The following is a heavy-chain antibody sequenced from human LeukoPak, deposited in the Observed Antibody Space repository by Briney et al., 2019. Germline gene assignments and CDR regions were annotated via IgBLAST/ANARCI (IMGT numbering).Heavy chain of an antibody. CDR1: GYSISSGYY. Sequence: SETLSLTCGVSGYSISSGYYWGWIRQPPGKGLEWIGSIYHSGSTYYSPSLKSRVTISVDTSKSQFSLKLSSVTAADTAMYYCARRRNWNDGGAFDIWGQGTMVTVSS. CDR3: ARRRNWNDGGAFDI. J-gene: IGHJ3*02. D-gene: IGHD1-1*01. CDR2: IYHSGST. V-gene: IGHV4-38-2*01.